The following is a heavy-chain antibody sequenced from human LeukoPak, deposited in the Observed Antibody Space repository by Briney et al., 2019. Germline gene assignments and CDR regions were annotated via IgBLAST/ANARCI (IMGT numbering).Heavy chain of an antibody. D-gene: IGHD6-19*01. J-gene: IGHJ4*02. CDR3: AREDSSGWPQRTFDY. CDR1: GYTFTSYY. Sequence: ASVKVSCKASGYTFTSYYMHWVRQAPGQGLEWMGIINPSGGSTSYAQKLQGRVTMTRDTSTSTVYMELSSLRSEDTAVYYCAREDSSGWPQRTFDYWGQGTLVTVSS. V-gene: IGHV1-46*01. CDR2: INPSGGST.